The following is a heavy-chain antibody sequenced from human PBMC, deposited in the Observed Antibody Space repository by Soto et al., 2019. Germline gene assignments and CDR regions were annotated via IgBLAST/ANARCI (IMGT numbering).Heavy chain of an antibody. Sequence: QVQLAESGGGVVQPGRSLRLSCAASGFTFSSYGMHWVRQAPGKGLEWVAVIWYDGSNKYYADSVKGRFTISRDNSKNTLYLQMNSLRAEDTAVYYCAREIKEQLVRGRLSYYYMDVWGKGTTVTVSS. D-gene: IGHD6-13*01. CDR2: IWYDGSNK. J-gene: IGHJ6*03. CDR1: GFTFSSYG. V-gene: IGHV3-33*01. CDR3: AREIKEQLVRGRLSYYYMDV.